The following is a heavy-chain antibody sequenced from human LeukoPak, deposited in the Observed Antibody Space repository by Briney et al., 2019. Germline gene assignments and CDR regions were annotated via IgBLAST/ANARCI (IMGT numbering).Heavy chain of an antibody. J-gene: IGHJ5*02. CDR2: ISYDGSNK. CDR1: GFTFSSYG. D-gene: IGHD6-13*01. V-gene: IGHV3-30*18. CDR3: AKGGSSSWNNWFDP. Sequence: GRSLRLSCAASGFTFSSYGMHWVRQAPGKGLEWVAVISYDGSNKYYADSVKGRFIISRDNAKNSLYLQMNSLRAEDTALYYCAKGGSSSWNNWFDPWGQGTLVTVSS.